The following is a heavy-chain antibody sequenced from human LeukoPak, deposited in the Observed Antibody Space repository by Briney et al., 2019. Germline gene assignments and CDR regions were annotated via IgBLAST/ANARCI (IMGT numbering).Heavy chain of an antibody. Sequence: SETLSLTCTVSGGSISSYYWSWIRQPPGKGLEWIGYIYYSGSTNYNPSLKSRVTISVDTSKNQFSLKLSSVTAAVTAVYYCARGGSGWYGSYYFDYWGQGTLVTVSS. CDR2: IYYSGST. D-gene: IGHD6-13*01. V-gene: IGHV4-59*01. J-gene: IGHJ4*02. CDR1: GGSISSYY. CDR3: ARGGSGWYGSYYFDY.